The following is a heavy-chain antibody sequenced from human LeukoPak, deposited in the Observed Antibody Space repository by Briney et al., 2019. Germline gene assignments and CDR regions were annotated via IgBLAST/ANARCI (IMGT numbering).Heavy chain of an antibody. V-gene: IGHV1-69*06. Sequence: SVKVSCKASGVTFNNDVITWVRQAPGQGLECMGGIIPMFGTANYAQKVQGRVTITADKSTNTAYMELSSLTSEDTAVYYCARAGILGIYGSGESHWGQGTLVTVSS. J-gene: IGHJ4*02. CDR2: IIPMFGTA. CDR1: GVTFNNDV. CDR3: ARAGILGIYGSGESH. D-gene: IGHD3-10*01.